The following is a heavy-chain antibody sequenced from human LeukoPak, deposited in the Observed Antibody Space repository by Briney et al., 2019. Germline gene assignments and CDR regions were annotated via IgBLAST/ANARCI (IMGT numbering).Heavy chain of an antibody. CDR1: GYTFTSYG. J-gene: IGHJ3*02. D-gene: IGHD6-6*01. CDR3: ATTTEEGIAARPRAFDI. V-gene: IGHV1-18*01. Sequence: ASVKVSCKASGYTFTSYGISWVRQAPGQGLEWMGWISAYNGNTNYAQKFQGRVTMTEDASTDTAYMELSSLRSEDTAVYYCATTTEEGIAARPRAFDIWGQGTMVTVSS. CDR2: ISAYNGNT.